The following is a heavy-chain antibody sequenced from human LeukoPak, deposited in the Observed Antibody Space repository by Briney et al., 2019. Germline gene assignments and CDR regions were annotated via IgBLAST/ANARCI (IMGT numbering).Heavy chain of an antibody. CDR1: NGSISSYDSY. Sequence: SETLSLACTVSNGSISSYDSYWSWIRQPPGKGLDWIAYIYYGGSTDSTPSLKSRVTISVDTSKNQFSLRLTSVTAADTAVYYCARVSRGDSGSGAFDIWGQGTMVTVSS. CDR2: IYYGGST. V-gene: IGHV4-30-4*01. CDR3: ARVSRGDSGSGAFDI. J-gene: IGHJ3*02. D-gene: IGHD3-10*01.